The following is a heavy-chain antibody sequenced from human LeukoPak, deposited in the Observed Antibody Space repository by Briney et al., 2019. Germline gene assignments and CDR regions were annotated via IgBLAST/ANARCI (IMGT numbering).Heavy chain of an antibody. CDR1: GFTFSSNA. V-gene: IGHV3-23*01. CDR3: AKQWVDC. J-gene: IGHJ4*02. D-gene: IGHD1-26*01. Sequence: PGGSLRLSCAASGFTFSSNAMNWVRQAPGKGLEWVSSISESGDKTDYADSVRGRFTISRDNSQNTLYLQMNSLRVEDTALYYCAKQWVDCWGQGTLVTVSS. CDR2: ISESGDKT.